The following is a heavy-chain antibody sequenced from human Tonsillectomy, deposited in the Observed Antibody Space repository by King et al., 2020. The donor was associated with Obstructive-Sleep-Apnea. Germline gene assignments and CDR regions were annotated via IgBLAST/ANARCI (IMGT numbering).Heavy chain of an antibody. J-gene: IGHJ4*02. CDR3: AVHTVVFSGFDY. CDR1: SGSISSSSYY. Sequence: QVQLQESGPGLVKPSETLSLTCTVSSGSISSSSYYWGWIRQPPGKGLEWIGSIYYSGSTFYNPSLKSRVTLSVDTSKNRFSLKLSSVTAAGTAVYYCAVHTVVFSGFDYWGLGTQVTVSS. V-gene: IGHV4-39*07. CDR2: IYYSGST. D-gene: IGHD4-23*01.